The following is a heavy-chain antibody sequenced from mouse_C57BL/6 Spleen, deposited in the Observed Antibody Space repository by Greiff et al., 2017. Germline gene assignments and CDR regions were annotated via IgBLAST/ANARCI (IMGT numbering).Heavy chain of an antibody. Sequence: EVQLQQSGAELVRPGASVKLSCTASGFNINDDYMHWVKQRPEQGLEWIGWIDPENGDTEYAQKFQGKATITAATSSNTAYLQLSSLTSEDAAVYYCTYYYGSSAWFDYWGQGTLVTVSA. CDR2: IDPENGDT. CDR1: GFNINDDY. CDR3: TYYYGSSAWFDY. V-gene: IGHV14-4*01. J-gene: IGHJ3*01. D-gene: IGHD1-1*01.